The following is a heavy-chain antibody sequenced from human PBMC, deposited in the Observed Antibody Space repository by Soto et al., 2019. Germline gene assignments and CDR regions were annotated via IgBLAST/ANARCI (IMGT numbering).Heavy chain of an antibody. CDR1: GFTFSSYA. Sequence: EVQLLESGGGLVQPGGSLRLSCAASGFTFSSYAMSWVRQAPGKGLEWVSAISGSGGSTYYADSVKGRFTISRDNSKNTLYLQMNSLRAEDTAAYYCAKAIAVAGTTNWFDPWGQGTLVTVSS. V-gene: IGHV3-23*01. CDR3: AKAIAVAGTTNWFDP. J-gene: IGHJ5*02. D-gene: IGHD6-19*01. CDR2: ISGSGGST.